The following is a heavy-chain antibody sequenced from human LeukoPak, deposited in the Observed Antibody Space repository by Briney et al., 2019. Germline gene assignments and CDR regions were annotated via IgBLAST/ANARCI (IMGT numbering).Heavy chain of an antibody. D-gene: IGHD3-22*01. CDR3: ARITYYYDSSAYNDAFDI. Sequence: SVKVSCTASGGTFSSYAISWVRQAHGQGLEWMGRIVPILGITDYAQKFQGRVTITSDTSTSIVYMQMSSLRSEDTAVYYCARITYYYDSSAYNDAFDIWGQGTMVTVSS. J-gene: IGHJ3*02. CDR2: IVPILGIT. V-gene: IGHV1-69*04. CDR1: GGTFSSYA.